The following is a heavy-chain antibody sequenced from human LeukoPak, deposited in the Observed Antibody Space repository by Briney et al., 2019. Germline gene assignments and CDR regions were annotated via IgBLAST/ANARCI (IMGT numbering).Heavy chain of an antibody. CDR3: APTDVSYFVY. CDR2: IDPKHGRT. J-gene: IGHJ4*02. CDR1: GYTFIGYY. V-gene: IGHV1-2*02. D-gene: IGHD3-16*01. Sequence: ADSLSVSCKASGYTFIGYYMNWVRQAPGQGPEWLGWIDPKHGRTNSPQKFQGSVTITRDTSLSTVYMELNSLRSDDTAVYYCAPTDVSYFVYWGQGPLVTVSS.